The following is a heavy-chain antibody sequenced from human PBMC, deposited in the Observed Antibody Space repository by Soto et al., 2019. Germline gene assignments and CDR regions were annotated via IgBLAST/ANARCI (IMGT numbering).Heavy chain of an antibody. J-gene: IGHJ6*03. V-gene: IGHV1-8*01. D-gene: IGHD3-3*01. CDR1: GYTFTSYD. CDR3: ARTGKYYDFWSGYYRYYYYMDV. CDR2: MNPNSGNT. Sequence: QVQLVQSGAEVKKPGASVKVSCKASGYTFTSYDINWVRQATGQGLEWMGWMNPNSGNTGYAQKFQGRVTMTRNTSISTAYMELSSLRSEDTDVYYCARTGKYYDFWSGYYRYYYYMDVWGKGTTVTVSS.